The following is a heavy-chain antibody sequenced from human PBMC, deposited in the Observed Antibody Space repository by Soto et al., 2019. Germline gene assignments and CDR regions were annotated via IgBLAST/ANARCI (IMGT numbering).Heavy chain of an antibody. Sequence: QVQLVQSGAEVKKPGSSVKVSCKASGDTFSSYAISWVRQAPGQGLEWMGGIIPIFGTANYAQKFQGRVTITADESTSTAYMELSSLRSEDTAVYYCASQDYYDSSGLYWYFDLWGRGTLVTVSS. CDR3: ASQDYYDSSGLYWYFDL. CDR2: IIPIFGTA. J-gene: IGHJ2*01. D-gene: IGHD3-22*01. V-gene: IGHV1-69*01. CDR1: GDTFSSYA.